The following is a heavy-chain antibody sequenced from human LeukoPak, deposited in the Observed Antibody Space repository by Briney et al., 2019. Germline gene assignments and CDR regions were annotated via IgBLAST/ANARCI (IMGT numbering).Heavy chain of an antibody. J-gene: IGHJ5*02. D-gene: IGHD6-13*01. Sequence: GGSLRLSCAASGFTVSSNYMSWVRQAPGKGLEWVSVIYSGGSTYYADSVKGRFTISRDNSKNTLYLQMNSLRAEDTAVYCCAIIVAAAGPYNWFDPWGQGTLVTVSS. CDR1: GFTVSSNY. CDR2: IYSGGST. V-gene: IGHV3-53*01. CDR3: AIIVAAAGPYNWFDP.